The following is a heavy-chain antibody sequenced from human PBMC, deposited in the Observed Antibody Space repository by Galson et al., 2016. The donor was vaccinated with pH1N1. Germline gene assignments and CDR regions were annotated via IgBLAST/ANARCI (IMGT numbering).Heavy chain of an antibody. D-gene: IGHD2-15*01. CDR2: ISSNSFYM. CDR1: GFTFISYT. Sequence: CAASGFTFISYTMNWVRQAPGKGLAWVSSISSNSFYMYYADSVKGRFTISRDNAKKTLYLQMNNLRVEDTAVYYCARDRGRPRQYAFDMWGQGTVVTVSS. J-gene: IGHJ3*02. CDR3: ARDRGRPRQYAFDM. V-gene: IGHV3-21*01.